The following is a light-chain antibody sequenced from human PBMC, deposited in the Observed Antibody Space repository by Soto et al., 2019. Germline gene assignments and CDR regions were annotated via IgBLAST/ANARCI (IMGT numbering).Light chain of an antibody. CDR3: SSYTSSSIDYV. V-gene: IGLV2-14*01. CDR2: EVS. J-gene: IGLJ1*01. Sequence: QSALTQPASVSGSPGQSITISCTGTSSDVGGYNYVSWYQQHPGKAPKLMIYEVSNRPSGVSNRFSGSKSGNTASLTISGLQAEVEADDYCSSYTSSSIDYVFGTGTKVTVL. CDR1: SSDVGGYNY.